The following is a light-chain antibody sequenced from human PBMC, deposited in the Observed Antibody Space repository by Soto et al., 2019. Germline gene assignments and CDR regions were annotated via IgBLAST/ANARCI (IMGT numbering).Light chain of an antibody. CDR2: DAS. J-gene: IGKJ1*01. Sequence: DIQRTQSPSTLSASVGHRVTITCRASQSISSWLAWYQKKSGKAPKLLIYDASTLESGVTSRFSGSGSGTEFTLTISSLQPDDFATYYCQQYETFSRAFGPGTKLDI. V-gene: IGKV1-5*01. CDR3: QQYETFSRA. CDR1: QSISSW.